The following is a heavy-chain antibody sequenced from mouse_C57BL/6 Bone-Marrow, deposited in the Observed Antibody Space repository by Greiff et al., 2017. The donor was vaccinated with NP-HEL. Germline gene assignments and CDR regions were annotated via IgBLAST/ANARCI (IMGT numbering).Heavy chain of an antibody. CDR3: ARCPLPMDY. J-gene: IGHJ4*01. CDR2: INPNNGGT. Sequence: VQLQQSGPELVKPGASVKISCKASGYTFTDYYMNWVKQSHGKSLEWIGDINPNNGGTSYNQKFKGKATLTVDKSSSTAYMELRSLTSEDSAVYYCARCPLPMDYWGQGTSVTVSS. CDR1: GYTFTDYY. V-gene: IGHV1-26*01.